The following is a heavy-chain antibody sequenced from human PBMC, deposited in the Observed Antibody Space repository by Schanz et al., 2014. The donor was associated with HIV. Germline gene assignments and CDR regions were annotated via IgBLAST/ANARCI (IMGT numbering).Heavy chain of an antibody. CDR1: GGSFSGHY. Sequence: QVRLQQWGAGLLKPSETLSLTCAVYGGSFSGHYWSWIRQPPGKGLEWIGQINHNENTNYNPSLKRRVPISLDTSKNQFSLKLISVTAADTAVYYCARDNDPYYYDSSGYYDRLFDYWGQGTLVTVSS. V-gene: IGHV4-34*02. CDR3: ARDNDPYYYDSSGYYDRLFDY. J-gene: IGHJ4*02. CDR2: INHNENT. D-gene: IGHD3-22*01.